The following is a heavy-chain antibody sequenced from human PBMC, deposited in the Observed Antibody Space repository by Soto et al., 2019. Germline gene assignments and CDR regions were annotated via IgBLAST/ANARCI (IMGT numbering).Heavy chain of an antibody. V-gene: IGHV3-30*18. CDR2: ISYDGSNK. D-gene: IGHD6-13*01. J-gene: IGHJ5*02. CDR1: GFTFSSYG. Sequence: GGSLRLSCAASGFTFSSYGMHWVRQAPGKGLEWVAVISYDGSNKYYADSVKGRFTISRDNSKNTLYLQMNSLRAEDTAVYYCAKDSRPDGIAAAVSWFDPWGQGTLVTVSS. CDR3: AKDSRPDGIAAAVSWFDP.